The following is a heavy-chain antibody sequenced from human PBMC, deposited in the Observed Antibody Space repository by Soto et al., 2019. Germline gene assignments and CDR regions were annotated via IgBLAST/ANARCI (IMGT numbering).Heavy chain of an antibody. D-gene: IGHD2-2*01. V-gene: IGHV4-34*01. CDR2: INHSGST. CDR1: GGSFSGYY. CDR3: ARVHQQYIWFDP. J-gene: IGHJ5*02. Sequence: SETLSLTCAVYGGSFSGYYWSWIRQPPGKGLEWIGEINHSGSTNYNPSLKSRVTISIDTSRNQFSLKLTSMTAADTAVYFCARVHQQYIWFDPWGQGTLVTVSS.